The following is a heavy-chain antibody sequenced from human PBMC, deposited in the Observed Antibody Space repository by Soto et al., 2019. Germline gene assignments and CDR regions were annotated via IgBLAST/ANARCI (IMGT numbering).Heavy chain of an antibody. J-gene: IGHJ4*02. D-gene: IGHD1-26*01. V-gene: IGHV3-33*01. Sequence: PGGSLRLSXAASGFTFSSYGMHWVRQAPGKGLEWVAVIWYDGSNKYYADSVKGRFTISRDNSKNTLYLQMNSLRAEDTAVYYCARDVSEGSGSYYDYWGQGTLVTVSS. CDR3: ARDVSEGSGSYYDY. CDR1: GFTFSSYG. CDR2: IWYDGSNK.